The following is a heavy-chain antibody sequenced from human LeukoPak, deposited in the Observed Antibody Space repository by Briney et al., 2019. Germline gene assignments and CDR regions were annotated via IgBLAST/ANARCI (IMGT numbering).Heavy chain of an antibody. CDR1: GYTFTSYC. CDR3: GRDFNAAGYSSSWYDF. D-gene: IGHD6-13*01. J-gene: IGHJ4*02. CDR2: ISAYNGNT. Sequence: ASVKLSCKASGYTFTSYCMSWVRQAPGQGLEWMGWISAYNGNTNYAQKLQGRVTMTTDTSTSTAYMELRSLRSDDTAVYYCGRDFNAAGYSSSWYDFWGQGTLVTVSS. V-gene: IGHV1-18*01.